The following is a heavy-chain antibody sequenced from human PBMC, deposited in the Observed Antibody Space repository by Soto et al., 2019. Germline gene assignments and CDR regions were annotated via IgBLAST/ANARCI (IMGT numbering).Heavy chain of an antibody. CDR1: GYTFTSYA. J-gene: IGHJ2*01. CDR2: INAGNGNT. D-gene: IGHD3-22*01. CDR3: ARDPDSSGYYSSWYFDL. V-gene: IGHV1-3*01. Sequence: QVQLVQSGAEVKKPGASVKVSCKASGYTFTSYAMHWVRQAPGQRLEWLGWINAGNGNTKYSQKFQGRVTITRDTSASTAYMELISLRSEDTAVYYCARDPDSSGYYSSWYFDLWGRGTLVTVSS.